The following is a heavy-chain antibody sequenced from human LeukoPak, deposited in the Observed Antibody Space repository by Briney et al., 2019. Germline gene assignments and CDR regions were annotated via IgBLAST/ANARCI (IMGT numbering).Heavy chain of an antibody. J-gene: IGHJ4*02. CDR2: IYYSGST. V-gene: IGHV4-39*07. Sequence: PSETLSLTCTVSGGSISSSSCYWGWIRQPPGKGLEWIGSIYYSGSTYYNPSLKSRVTISVDTSKNQFSLKLSSVTAADTAVYYCARDLWVVHNMIRGVIILNYFDYWGQGTLVTVSS. CDR3: ARDLWVVHNMIRGVIILNYFDY. CDR1: GGSISSSSCY. D-gene: IGHD3-10*01.